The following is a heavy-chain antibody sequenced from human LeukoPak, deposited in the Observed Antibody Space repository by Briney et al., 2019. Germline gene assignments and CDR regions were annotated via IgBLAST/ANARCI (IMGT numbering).Heavy chain of an antibody. CDR1: GHSFTSYL. D-gene: IGHD5-12*01. V-gene: IGHV5-51*01. J-gene: IGHJ4*02. Sequence: GESLKISCKATGHSFTSYLIGWVRQMPGKGLEWMGIIHPSDSETLYSPSFQGQVTISADNSITTAYLQWSSLKVSDTAMYYCGRRGYSGYGLVDDWGQGTLVTVSS. CDR3: GRRGYSGYGLVDD. CDR2: IHPSDSET.